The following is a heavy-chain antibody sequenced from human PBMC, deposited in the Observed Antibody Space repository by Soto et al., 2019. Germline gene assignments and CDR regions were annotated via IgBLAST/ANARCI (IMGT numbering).Heavy chain of an antibody. CDR2: ISTYNGNT. CDR3: ASGGDGDY. CDR1: GYTFTSYG. D-gene: IGHD3-10*01. J-gene: IGHJ4*02. Sequence: QVQLVQSGAEVKKPGASVKVSCKASGYTFTSYGISWVRQAPGQRLEWMGWISTYNGNTNIARKLQCRVTMTTGTSATTAYLELTSLRSDDKAVYYCASGGDGDYWRQGTLVTVSS. V-gene: IGHV1-18*01.